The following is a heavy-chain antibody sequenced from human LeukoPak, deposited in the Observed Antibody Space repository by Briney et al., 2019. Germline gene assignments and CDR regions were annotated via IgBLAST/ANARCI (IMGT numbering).Heavy chain of an antibody. V-gene: IGHV3-66*01. J-gene: IGHJ4*02. CDR2: IYGGGST. CDR3: ARDASGSYYFFDY. CDR1: GFTVSSNY. Sequence: GGSLRLSCAASGFTVSSNYMSWVRQAPGKGLEWVSVIYGGGSTYYADSVKGRFTISRDNSKNTLYLQMNSLRAEDTAVYYCARDASGSYYFFDYWGQGTLVTVSS. D-gene: IGHD1-26*01.